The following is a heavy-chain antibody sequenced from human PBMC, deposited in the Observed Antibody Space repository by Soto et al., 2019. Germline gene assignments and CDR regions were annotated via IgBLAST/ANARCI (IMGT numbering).Heavy chain of an antibody. CDR1: GFPFSDSA. V-gene: IGHV3-23*01. CDR3: AKAAYCSGGSCQVDFGI. J-gene: IGHJ3*02. Sequence: EVQLLESGGGLVQPGGSLRLSCADSGFPFSDSAMSWVRQAPGKGLEWVSSLSGSGGNTYYADSVKGRFTISRDNSKNTLYLQMNRLRAEDTAVYYCAKAAYCSGGSCQVDFGIWGQGTMVTVSS. D-gene: IGHD2-15*01. CDR2: LSGSGGNT.